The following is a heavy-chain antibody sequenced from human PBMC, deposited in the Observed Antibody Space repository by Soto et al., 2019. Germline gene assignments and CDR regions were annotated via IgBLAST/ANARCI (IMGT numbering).Heavy chain of an antibody. CDR2: ISGSGGST. Sequence: EVQLLESGGGLVQPGGSLRLSCAASGFTFSSYAMSWVRQAPGKGLEWVSAISGSGGSTYYADSVKGRFTISRDNSKNTLYLQMNSLRAEDTAVYYCAKPVGGSPYSSGWYYYGMDVWGQGTTVTVSS. CDR1: GFTFSSYA. V-gene: IGHV3-23*01. D-gene: IGHD6-19*01. J-gene: IGHJ6*02. CDR3: AKPVGGSPYSSGWYYYGMDV.